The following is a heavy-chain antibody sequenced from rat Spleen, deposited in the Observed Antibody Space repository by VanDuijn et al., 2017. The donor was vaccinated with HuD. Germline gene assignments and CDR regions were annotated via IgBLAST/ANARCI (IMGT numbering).Heavy chain of an antibody. CDR1: GFTFSDYG. Sequence: EVQLVESGGGLVQPGRSLKLSCVASGFTFSDYGMNWIRQAPGKGLEWVAYISSNSGTIYYADTVKGRFTISRDNAKNTLYLQLSSLRSEDTALYYCARRVNYAFVYWGQGTLVTVSS. CDR3: ARRVNYAFVY. V-gene: IGHV5-34*01. J-gene: IGHJ3*01. CDR2: ISSNSGTI. D-gene: IGHD1-10*01.